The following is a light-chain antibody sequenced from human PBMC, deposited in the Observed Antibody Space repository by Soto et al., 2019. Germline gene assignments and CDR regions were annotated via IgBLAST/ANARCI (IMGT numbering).Light chain of an antibody. CDR2: GAS. J-gene: IGKJ1*01. CDR3: QQSYTSPRT. Sequence: DIQMTQSPSSLSASVGDRVTITCRASQNVRTYLTWYQQKPGKAPDLLIYGASTLQTGVPSRFSGSGPGTDFTLTISTLQPEDFATYYCQQSYTSPRTFGQGTKVDIK. CDR1: QNVRTY. V-gene: IGKV1-39*01.